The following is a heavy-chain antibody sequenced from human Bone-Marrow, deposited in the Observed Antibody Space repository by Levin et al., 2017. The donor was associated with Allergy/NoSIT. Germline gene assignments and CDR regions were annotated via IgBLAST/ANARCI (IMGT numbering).Heavy chain of an antibody. J-gene: IGHJ6*02. D-gene: IGHD5-12*01. V-gene: IGHV3-30*18. Sequence: PGGSLRLSCAASGFTFSSYGMHWVRQAPGKGLEWVAVISYDGSNKYYADSVKGRFTISRDNSKNTLYLQMNSLRAEDTAVYYCAKAGRGYPTGGGMDVWGQGTTVTVSS. CDR2: ISYDGSNK. CDR3: AKAGRGYPTGGGMDV. CDR1: GFTFSSYG.